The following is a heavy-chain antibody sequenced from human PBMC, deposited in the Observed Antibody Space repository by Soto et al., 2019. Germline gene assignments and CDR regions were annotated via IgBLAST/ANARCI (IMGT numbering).Heavy chain of an antibody. D-gene: IGHD2-2*01. CDR3: AHCSSTSCRCGMDV. Sequence: ASVKVSCKASGYTFTGYYMHWVRQAPGQGLEWMGWINPNSGGTNYAQKFQGWVTMTRDTSISTAYMELSRLRSDDTAVYYCAHCSSTSCRCGMDVWGQGTTVTVSS. CDR1: GYTFTGYY. J-gene: IGHJ6*02. V-gene: IGHV1-2*04. CDR2: INPNSGGT.